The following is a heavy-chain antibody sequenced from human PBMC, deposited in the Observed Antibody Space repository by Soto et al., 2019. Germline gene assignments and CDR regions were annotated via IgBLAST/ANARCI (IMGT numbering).Heavy chain of an antibody. CDR1: GGSFSGYY. D-gene: IGHD3-10*01. J-gene: IGHJ5*02. Sequence: QVQLQQWGAGLLKPSETLSLTCAVYGGSFSGYYWSWIRQPPGKGLEWMGEINHSGSTNYNPSIKSRVTISVDTAKNQFSLKLSSVTAADTAVYYCARKRPNAMVRGVIGWFDPWGQGTLVTVSS. CDR3: ARKRPNAMVRGVIGWFDP. CDR2: INHSGST. V-gene: IGHV4-34*01.